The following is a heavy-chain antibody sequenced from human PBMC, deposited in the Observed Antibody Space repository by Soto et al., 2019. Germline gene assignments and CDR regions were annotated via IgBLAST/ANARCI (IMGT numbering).Heavy chain of an antibody. CDR1: GDTFGRFT. D-gene: IGHD4-4*01. J-gene: IGHJ5*02. CDR2: IKPISDIT. Sequence: SVKVSCKASGDTFGRFTINWVRQAPGQGLEWMGGIKPISDITNYAQRFQGRVTFTADASTSTVYLELSSLRSEDTAMYYCARDPSTINKLIGVWFDPWGQGTLVTAPQ. V-gene: IGHV1-69*13. CDR3: ARDPSTINKLIGVWFDP.